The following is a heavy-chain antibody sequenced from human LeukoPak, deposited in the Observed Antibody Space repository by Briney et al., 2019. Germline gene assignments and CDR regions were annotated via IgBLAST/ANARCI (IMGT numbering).Heavy chain of an antibody. D-gene: IGHD3-16*02. J-gene: IGHJ4*02. CDR2: INHSGST. CDR3: ARGESRIETPSY. Sequence: SETLSLTCAVYGGSFSGYYWSWIRQPPGKGLEWIGEINHSGSTNYNPSLKSRVTISVDTSKNQLSLKLGSVTAADTAVYYCARGESRIETPSYWGQGTLVTVSS. V-gene: IGHV4-34*01. CDR1: GGSFSGYY.